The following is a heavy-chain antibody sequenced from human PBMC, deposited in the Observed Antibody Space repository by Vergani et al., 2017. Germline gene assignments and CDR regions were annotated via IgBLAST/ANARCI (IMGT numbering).Heavy chain of an antibody. D-gene: IGHD2-2*01. CDR2: INPNSGGT. Sequence: VPLVPSGAEVKTPGESLTISCKGSGYSFTSYYMHWVRQAPGQGLEWMGWINPNSGGTNYAQKFQGRVTMTRDTSISTAYMQWSSLKASDTAMYYCARGIVVVPAAPNVYFDYWGQGTLVTVSS. CDR1: GYSFTSYY. J-gene: IGHJ4*02. CDR3: ARGIVVVPAAPNVYFDY. V-gene: IGHV1-2*02.